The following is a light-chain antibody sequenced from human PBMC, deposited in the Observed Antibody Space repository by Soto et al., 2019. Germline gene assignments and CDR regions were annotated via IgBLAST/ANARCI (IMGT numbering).Light chain of an antibody. CDR3: CSFAGVNTLM. V-gene: IGLV2-23*01. Sequence: QSALTQPASVSGSPGQSITISCTGTSRDVGSDNLVSWYQHHPDKAPKLMIYEGSKRPSGVSTRFSGSKSVNTASLTISGLQAEDEADYYCCSFAGVNTLMFGGGTKLTVL. J-gene: IGLJ3*02. CDR2: EGS. CDR1: SRDVGSDNL.